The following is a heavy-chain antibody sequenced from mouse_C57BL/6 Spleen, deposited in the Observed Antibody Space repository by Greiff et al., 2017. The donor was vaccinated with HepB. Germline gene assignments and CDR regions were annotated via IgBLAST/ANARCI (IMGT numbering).Heavy chain of an antibody. CDR3: ARYYGSSYRYFDV. J-gene: IGHJ1*03. V-gene: IGHV1-26*01. CDR2: INPNNGGT. Sequence: VQLQQSGPELVKPGASVKISCKASGYTFTDYYMNWVKQSHGKSLEWIGDINPNNGGTSYNQKFKGKATLTVDKSSSTAYMELRSLTSEDSAVYYCARYYGSSYRYFDVWGTGPTVTVSS. D-gene: IGHD1-1*01. CDR1: GYTFTDYY.